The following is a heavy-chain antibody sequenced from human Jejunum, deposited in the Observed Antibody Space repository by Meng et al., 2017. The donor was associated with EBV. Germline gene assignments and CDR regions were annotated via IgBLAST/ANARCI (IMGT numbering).Heavy chain of an antibody. CDR3: VRGPPPDT. V-gene: IGHV3-74*01. CDR1: GFTLSSYW. J-gene: IGHJ5*02. Sequence: VQLGESGGVLVQPWASLRLSCAASGFTLSSYWMHWVRQAPGKGLVWVSRINSDGSKTNYADSVKGRFTISRDIAKNTLYLQLNSLRADDTAVYYCVRGPPPDTWGQGTLVTVSS. CDR2: INSDGSKT.